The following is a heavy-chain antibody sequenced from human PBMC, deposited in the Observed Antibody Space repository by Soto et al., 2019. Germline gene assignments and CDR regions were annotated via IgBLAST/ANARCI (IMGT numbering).Heavy chain of an antibody. CDR3: ARDYGDYFFFDY. D-gene: IGHD4-17*01. CDR2: INAGNGNT. J-gene: IGHJ4*02. V-gene: IGHV1-3*01. Sequence: ASVKVSCKASGYTFTSYAMHWVRQAPGQRLEWMGWINAGNGNTKYSQKFQGRVTITRDTSASTAYMELGSLRSEDTAVYYCARDYGDYFFFDYWGQGTLVTVSS. CDR1: GYTFTSYA.